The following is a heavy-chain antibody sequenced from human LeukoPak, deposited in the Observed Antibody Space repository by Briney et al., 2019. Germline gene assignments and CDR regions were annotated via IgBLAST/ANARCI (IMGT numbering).Heavy chain of an antibody. CDR2: IYYSGST. V-gene: IGHV4-30-4*01. J-gene: IGHJ5*02. Sequence: PSETLSLTCTVSGDSISSGGYYWSWIRQPPGKGLEWIGYIYYSGSTYYNPSLKSRVTISVDTSKNQFSLKLSSVTAADTAVYYCAREGIGMVRGNWFDPWGQGTLVTVSS. CDR3: AREGIGMVRGNWFDP. CDR1: GDSISSGGYY. D-gene: IGHD3-10*01.